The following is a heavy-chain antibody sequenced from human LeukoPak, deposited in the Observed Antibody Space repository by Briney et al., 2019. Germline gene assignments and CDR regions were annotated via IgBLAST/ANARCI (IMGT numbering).Heavy chain of an antibody. CDR3: ARAGMATMPGNYYYGMDV. V-gene: IGHV1-18*01. CDR2: ISAYNGNT. CDR1: GYTFTSYG. J-gene: IGHJ6*02. D-gene: IGHD5-24*01. Sequence: EASVKVSCKASGYTFTSYGISWVRQAPGQGLEWMGWISAYNGNTNYAQKLQGRVTMTTDTSTSTAYMELSRLRSDDTAVYYCARAGMATMPGNYYYGMDVWGQGTTVTVSS.